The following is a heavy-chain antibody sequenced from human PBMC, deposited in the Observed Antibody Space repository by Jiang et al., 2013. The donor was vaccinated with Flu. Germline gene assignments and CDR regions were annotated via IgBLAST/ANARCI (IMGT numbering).Heavy chain of an antibody. CDR1: GGSISSSSYY. CDR3: ARRLDRYCTNGVCYTDKSFDY. CDR2: IYYSGSN. D-gene: IGHD2-8*01. Sequence: GLVKPSETLSLTCTVSGGSISSSSYYWGWIRQPPGKGLEWIGNIYYSGSNYYNPSLKSRVTISVDTSKNQFSLKLSSVTAADTAVYYCARRLDRYCTNGVCYTDKSFDYWGQGTLVTVSS. V-gene: IGHV4-39*01. J-gene: IGHJ4*02.